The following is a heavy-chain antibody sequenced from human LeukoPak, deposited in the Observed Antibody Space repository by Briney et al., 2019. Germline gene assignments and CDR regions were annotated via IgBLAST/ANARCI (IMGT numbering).Heavy chain of an antibody. D-gene: IGHD3-3*01. CDR1: GYTFTSYG. CDR3: ARENSHTYYDFWSGWNWFDP. Sequence: GASVKVSCKASGYTFTSYGISWVRQAPGQGLEWMGWISAYNGNTNYAQKLQGRVTMTTDTSTSTAYMELGSLRSDDTAVYYCARENSHTYYDFWSGWNWFDPWGQGTLVTVSS. J-gene: IGHJ5*02. V-gene: IGHV1-18*01. CDR2: ISAYNGNT.